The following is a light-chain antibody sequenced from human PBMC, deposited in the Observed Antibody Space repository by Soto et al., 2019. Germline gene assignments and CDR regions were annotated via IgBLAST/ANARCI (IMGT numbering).Light chain of an antibody. V-gene: IGLV2-14*01. CDR3: SSYGGTNNLL. Sequence: QSVLTQPASVSGAPGQSITISCTGTSSDITGYNYVSWYQHHPGEAPRLMIYEVSNRPSGVSRRFSGSMSGNTASLTISGLQAEDEADYYCSSYGGTNNLLFGGGTQLTVL. CDR1: SSDITGYNY. J-gene: IGLJ7*01. CDR2: EVS.